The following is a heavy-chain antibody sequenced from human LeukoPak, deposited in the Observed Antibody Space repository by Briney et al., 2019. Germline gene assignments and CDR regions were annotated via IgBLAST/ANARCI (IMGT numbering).Heavy chain of an antibody. CDR1: GLTVSRNY. V-gene: IGHV3-53*01. CDR2: IYSGGST. Sequence: GGSLRLSCAASGLTVSRNYMNWVRQAPGKGLEWVSVIYSGGSTYYADSVKGRFTISRDNSKNTLYLQINSLRAEDTAVYYCARYRGNSNSGFDPWGQGTLVTVSS. D-gene: IGHD4-23*01. CDR3: ARYRGNSNSGFDP. J-gene: IGHJ5*02.